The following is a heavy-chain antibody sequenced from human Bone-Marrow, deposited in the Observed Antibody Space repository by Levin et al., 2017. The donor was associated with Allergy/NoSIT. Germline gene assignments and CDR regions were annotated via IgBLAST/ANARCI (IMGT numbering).Heavy chain of an antibody. D-gene: IGHD6-19*01. CDR2: ISGSGATT. CDR3: AKDGPVSGWIAEYFHH. V-gene: IGHV3-23*01. J-gene: IGHJ1*01. CDR1: GFTFTSYA. Sequence: PGGSLRLSCAASGFTFTSYAMSWVRQAPGKGLEWVSAISGSGATTYYADSVKGRFTISRDNSKNTLYLQMNSLRVEDTALYYCAKDGPVSGWIAEYFHHWGQGTLVTVSS.